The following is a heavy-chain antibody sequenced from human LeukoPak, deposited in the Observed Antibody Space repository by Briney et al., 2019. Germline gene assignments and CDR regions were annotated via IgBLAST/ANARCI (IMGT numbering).Heavy chain of an antibody. D-gene: IGHD3-10*01. CDR2: IYYRGST. Sequence: SETLSLTCTVSGGSISSSSYYWGWIRQPPGKGLEWIGSIYYRGSTYYNPSLKSRVTISVDTSKNQFSLKLSSVTAADTAVYYCARQESSAVWFGESTPSYFDYWGQGTLVTVSS. V-gene: IGHV4-39*01. CDR3: ARQESSAVWFGESTPSYFDY. J-gene: IGHJ4*02. CDR1: GGSISSSSYY.